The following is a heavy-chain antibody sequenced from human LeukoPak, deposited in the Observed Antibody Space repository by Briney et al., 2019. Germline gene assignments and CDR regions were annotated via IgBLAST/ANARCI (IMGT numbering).Heavy chain of an antibody. V-gene: IGHV3-23*01. D-gene: IGHD3-10*01. CDR2: ISGSGGST. J-gene: IGHJ4*02. CDR1: GFTFSSYG. Sequence: GGTLRLSCAASGFTFSSYGMSWVRQAPGKGLEWVSAISGSGGSTYYADSVKGRFTISRDNSKNTLYLQMNSLRAEDTAVYYCAKDLIILWFGENGPPLDYWGQGTLVTVSS. CDR3: AKDLIILWFGENGPPLDY.